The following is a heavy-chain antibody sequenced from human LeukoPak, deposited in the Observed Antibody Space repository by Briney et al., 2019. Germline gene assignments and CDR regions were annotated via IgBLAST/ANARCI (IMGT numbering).Heavy chain of an antibody. CDR1: GFTFSSYA. V-gene: IGHV3-23*01. J-gene: IGHJ6*02. Sequence: GGSLRLSCASSGFTFSSYAMSWVRQAPGKGLEWVSTISDAGGRTYYADSVKGRFTISRDNSKNTLYLQMNSLRAEDTAVYYCAKYPDRYFYSGMDVWGQGTTVTVSS. CDR3: AKYPDRYFYSGMDV. CDR2: ISDAGGRT.